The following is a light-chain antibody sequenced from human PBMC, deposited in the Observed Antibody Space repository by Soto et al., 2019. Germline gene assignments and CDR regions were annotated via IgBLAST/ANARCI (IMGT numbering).Light chain of an antibody. CDR2: RAS. V-gene: IGKV1-39*01. J-gene: IGKJ1*01. Sequence: DIQMTQSPSSLSASVGDRVTISCRASQIISTYLHWYQQKPGTAPRLLISRASSVKSGVPPRFSGSGSGRDFTLTISSLRPEDIAPYFCQQSYTSPPWTFGQGTKVEVK. CDR3: QQSYTSPPWT. CDR1: QIISTY.